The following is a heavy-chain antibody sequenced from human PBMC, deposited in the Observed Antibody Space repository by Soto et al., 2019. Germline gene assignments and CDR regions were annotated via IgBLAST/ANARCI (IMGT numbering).Heavy chain of an antibody. D-gene: IGHD5-18*01. Sequence: SETLSLTGTVAGDYNSSDGSSWSWIRHHPGKGLEWIGNISYTGAPYYNPSLRSGGTIAVDPSKNQLSRRLNSVTAADTAVYYCAGDASLSVGDPAPCDNWRQGSRVTVSS. V-gene: IGHV4-31*03. CDR3: AGDASLSVGDPAPCDN. CDR2: ISYTGAP. CDR1: GDYNSSDGSS. J-gene: IGHJ4*02.